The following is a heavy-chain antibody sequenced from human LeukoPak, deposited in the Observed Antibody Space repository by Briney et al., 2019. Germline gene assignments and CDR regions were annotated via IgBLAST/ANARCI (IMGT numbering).Heavy chain of an antibody. CDR1: GYTFTNYA. V-gene: IGHV1-3*01. Sequence: ASVIVSCKASGYTFTNYAIHWVRQAPGQRPEWMGWINAGNGNTKYLQKLQGRVTITRDASASAAYMDLSSLRSEDTAVYYCARGTWERSGWYYFDSWGQGTLVTVSS. CDR2: INAGNGNT. CDR3: ARGTWERSGWYYFDS. D-gene: IGHD6-19*01. J-gene: IGHJ4*02.